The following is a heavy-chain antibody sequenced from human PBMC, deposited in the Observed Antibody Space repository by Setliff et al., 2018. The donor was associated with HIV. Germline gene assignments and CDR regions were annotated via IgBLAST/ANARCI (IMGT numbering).Heavy chain of an antibody. CDR2: IISILDIT. J-gene: IGHJ3*02. D-gene: IGHD3-10*01. CDR3: AGPRGDEAFDI. CDR1: GGTSSTHA. Sequence: GASVKVSCKASGGTSSTHAINWVRQAPGQGLEWMGQIISILDITTYAQSLQGRVTITADESTSTFYMELSSLRSADTAVYYCAGPRGDEAFDIWGQGTKGT. V-gene: IGHV1-69*10.